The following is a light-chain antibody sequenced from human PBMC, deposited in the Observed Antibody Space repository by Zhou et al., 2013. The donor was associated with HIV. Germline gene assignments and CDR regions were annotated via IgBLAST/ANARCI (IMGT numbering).Light chain of an antibody. J-gene: IGKJ4*01. CDR1: QGISNY. V-gene: IGKV1-27*01. CDR2: AAS. CDR3: QQYNSAPRGLT. Sequence: DIQMTQSPSSLSAFVGDRVTITCRASQGISNYLAWYQQKPGKVPKLLIHAASTLQSGVPSRFSGSGSGTEFTLTISNLQPEDVATYYCQQYNSAPRGLTFGGGTKVEIK.